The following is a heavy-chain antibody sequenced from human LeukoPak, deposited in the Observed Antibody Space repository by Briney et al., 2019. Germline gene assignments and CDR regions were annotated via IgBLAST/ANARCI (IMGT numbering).Heavy chain of an antibody. CDR1: GYTFTSYY. V-gene: IGHV1-46*01. J-gene: IGHJ3*02. CDR3: ARGHLWFGDKYHDALDI. D-gene: IGHD3-10*01. Sequence: GASVKVSCKASGYTFTSYYMHWVRQAPGQGLEWMGIMNPSGGSTSYAQKFQGRVTMTTDMSTSTVYMELSSLRSEDTAVYYCARGHLWFGDKYHDALDIWGQGTMVTVSS. CDR2: MNPSGGST.